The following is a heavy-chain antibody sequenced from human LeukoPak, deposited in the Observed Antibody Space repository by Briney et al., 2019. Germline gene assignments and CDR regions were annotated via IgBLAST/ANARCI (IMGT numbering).Heavy chain of an antibody. V-gene: IGHV3-30*02. D-gene: IGHD3-3*01. CDR2: IRFDGVNK. CDR1: AFTFSAYG. Sequence: GGSLRLSCAASAFTFSAYGMHWFRQTPGKGLEWVAFIRFDGVNKYYADSVKGRFTISRDNSKNTLYLEMNSLRPEDTALYYCAKPQEADLWVPDYWGQGTLVTVSS. CDR3: AKPQEADLWVPDY. J-gene: IGHJ4*02.